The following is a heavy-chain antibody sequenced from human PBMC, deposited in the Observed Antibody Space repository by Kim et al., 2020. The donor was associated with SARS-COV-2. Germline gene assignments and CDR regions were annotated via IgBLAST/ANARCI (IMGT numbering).Heavy chain of an antibody. CDR1: GFTFSSYS. CDR3: ARDPYYYDSSGYYPGAFDI. Sequence: GGSLRLSCAASGFTFSSYSMNWVRQAPGKGLEWVSSISSSSSYIYYADSVKGRFTISRDNAKNSLYLQMNSLRAEDTAVYYCARDPYYYDSSGYYPGAFDIWGQGTMVTVSS. D-gene: IGHD3-22*01. J-gene: IGHJ3*02. CDR2: ISSSSSYI. V-gene: IGHV3-21*01.